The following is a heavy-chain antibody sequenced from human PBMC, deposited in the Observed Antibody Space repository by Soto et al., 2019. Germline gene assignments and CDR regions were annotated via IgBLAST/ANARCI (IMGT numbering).Heavy chain of an antibody. CDR2: IYHSGST. CDR3: ARGYYYGSGITYYFDP. V-gene: IGHV4-30-2*01. D-gene: IGHD3-10*01. CDR1: GGSISSGGYS. Sequence: SETLSLTCAVSGGSISSGGYSWSWIRQPPGKGLEWIGYIYHSGSTYYNQSLKSRVTISVDRSKNQFSLKLSSVTAADTAVFYFARGYYYGSGITYYFDPWSQGNLVTVSS. J-gene: IGHJ4*02.